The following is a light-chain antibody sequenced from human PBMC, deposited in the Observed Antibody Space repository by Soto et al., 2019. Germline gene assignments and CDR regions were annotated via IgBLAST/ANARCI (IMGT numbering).Light chain of an antibody. CDR1: QSVSSS. J-gene: IGKJ1*01. Sequence: EIVMTQSPATLSVSPGERATLSCRASQSVSSSLAWHQQKPGQAPRLLIYGASTRATGIPARFSGSGSGTEFTLTISSLQSEDFAVYYCQQYHNWPPWTFGQGTKVEIK. CDR3: QQYHNWPPWT. V-gene: IGKV3-15*01. CDR2: GAS.